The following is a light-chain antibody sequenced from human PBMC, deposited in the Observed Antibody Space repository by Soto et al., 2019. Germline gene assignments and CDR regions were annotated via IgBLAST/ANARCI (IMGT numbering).Light chain of an antibody. Sequence: QSVLTQPASVSGSPGQSITISCTGTSSDVGEYPYVSWYQQHPGEVPNLIIYEVTNRPSGVTSRFSGSKSENTASLTISGLQAEDEADYYCSSYSATNTLVFGGGTKVTDL. J-gene: IGLJ1*01. CDR1: SSDVGEYPY. V-gene: IGLV2-14*01. CDR2: EVT. CDR3: SSYSATNTLV.